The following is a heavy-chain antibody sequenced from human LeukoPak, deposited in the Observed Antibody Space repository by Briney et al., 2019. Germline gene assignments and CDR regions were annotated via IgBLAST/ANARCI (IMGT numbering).Heavy chain of an antibody. CDR1: RFTFDSYA. J-gene: IGHJ4*02. CDR3: AKDRLSNGDPTGY. V-gene: IGHV3-23*01. D-gene: IGHD2-21*02. Sequence: GGSLRLSCAASRFTFDSYAMSWVRQAPGKGLEWVSSISGSGYSTYYGDSVKGRFTISRDNSKNMLYLQMNSLRPEDTAVYYCAKDRLSNGDPTGYWGQGTLVTVSS. CDR2: ISGSGYST.